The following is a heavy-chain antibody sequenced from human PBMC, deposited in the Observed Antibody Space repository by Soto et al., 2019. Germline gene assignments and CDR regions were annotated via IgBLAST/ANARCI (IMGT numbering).Heavy chain of an antibody. Sequence: QVQLVQSGAEVKKPGASVKVSCKSSGYPFTHYGITWIRQAPGQGLEWMGWISPFNYNTNYAQTLQGRVTLTTDTSTSTVYMELRSLRSDDTGVYYCARDQSFDRSYYYGIDFWGQGTTVTVSS. CDR3: ARDQSFDRSYYYGIDF. J-gene: IGHJ6*02. V-gene: IGHV1-18*01. D-gene: IGHD3-22*01. CDR2: ISPFNYNT. CDR1: GYPFTHYG.